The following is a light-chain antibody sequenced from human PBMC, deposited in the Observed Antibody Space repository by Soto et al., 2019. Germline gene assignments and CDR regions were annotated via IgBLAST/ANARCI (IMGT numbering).Light chain of an antibody. CDR1: SSNIGSNT. Sequence: SVLTHPPSAFGTPGQRVTISCFGSSSNIGSNTVNWYQQLPGTAPKLLIYSSNQRPSGVPDRFSGSKSGTSASLAISGLQSEDEADYYCAAWDDSLNGYVFGTGTKVTVL. CDR3: AAWDDSLNGYV. J-gene: IGLJ1*01. V-gene: IGLV1-44*01. CDR2: SSN.